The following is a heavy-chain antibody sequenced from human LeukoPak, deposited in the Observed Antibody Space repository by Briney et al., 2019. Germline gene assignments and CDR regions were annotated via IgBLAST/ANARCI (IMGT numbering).Heavy chain of an antibody. Sequence: PGGALRLSCAASGFTFSTYAMTWVRQAPGEGLGWVSAISGSGANTYYADSVKGRFTISRDHSKNTLYLQMNSLRAEDTAVYYCAKIYDSSAYYYYFDYWGQGTLVTVSS. CDR3: AKIYDSSAYYYYFDY. CDR1: GFTFSTYA. V-gene: IGHV3-23*01. CDR2: ISGSGANT. D-gene: IGHD3-22*01. J-gene: IGHJ4*02.